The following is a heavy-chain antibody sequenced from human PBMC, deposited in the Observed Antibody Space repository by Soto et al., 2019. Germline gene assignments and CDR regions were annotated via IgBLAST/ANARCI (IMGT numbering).Heavy chain of an antibody. J-gene: IGHJ6*02. CDR2: ISYDGSNK. CDR1: GFTFSSYA. V-gene: IGHV3-30-3*01. D-gene: IGHD4-17*01. CDR3: ARDWVEPDYGDYYYYYGMDV. Sequence: GGSLRLSCAASGFTFSSYAMHWVRQAPGKGLEWVAVISYDGSNKYYADSVKGRFTISRDNSKNTLYLQMNSLRAEDTAVYYCARDWVEPDYGDYYYYYGMDVWGQGTTVTVSS.